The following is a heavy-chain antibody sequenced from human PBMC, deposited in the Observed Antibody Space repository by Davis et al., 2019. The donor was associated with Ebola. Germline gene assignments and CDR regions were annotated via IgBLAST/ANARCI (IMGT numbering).Heavy chain of an antibody. CDR2: INHSGST. J-gene: IGHJ4*02. V-gene: IGHV4-34*01. CDR1: GGSFSGYY. CDR3: ARVSAAAGRSDYFDY. Sequence: PSETLSLTCAVYGGSFSGYYWSWIRQPPGKGLEWIGEINHSGSTNYNPSLKSRVTISVDTSKNQFSLKLSSVTAADTAVYYCARVSAAAGRSDYFDYWGQGTLVTVSS. D-gene: IGHD6-13*01.